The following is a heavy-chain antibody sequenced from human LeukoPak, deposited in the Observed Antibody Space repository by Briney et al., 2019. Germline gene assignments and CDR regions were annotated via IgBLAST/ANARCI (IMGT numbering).Heavy chain of an antibody. CDR3: ARNYGDQYYYGMDV. J-gene: IGHJ6*02. V-gene: IGHV4-59*01. CDR2: IYYSGST. CDR1: GGSISSYY. Sequence: SETLSLTCTVSGGSISSYYWSWIRQPPGKGLEWIGYIYYSGSTNYNPSLKSRVTISVDTSKNQFSLKLSSVTAADTAVYYCARNYGDQYYYGMDVWGQGTTVTVSS. D-gene: IGHD4-17*01.